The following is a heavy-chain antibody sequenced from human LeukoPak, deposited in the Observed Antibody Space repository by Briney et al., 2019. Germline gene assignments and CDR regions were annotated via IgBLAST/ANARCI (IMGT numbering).Heavy chain of an antibody. D-gene: IGHD3-16*01. V-gene: IGHV3-7*01. J-gene: IGHJ4*02. CDR3: ATGILRETIMMHLDY. CDR2: IKQDGSEK. Sequence: GGSLRLSCAASGFTFDDYAMHWVRQAPGKGLEWVANIKQDGSEKYYVDSVKGRFTISRDNSRNTLYLQMNSLKTEDSAVYYCATGILRETIMMHLDYRGQGTLVTVSS. CDR1: GFTFDDYA.